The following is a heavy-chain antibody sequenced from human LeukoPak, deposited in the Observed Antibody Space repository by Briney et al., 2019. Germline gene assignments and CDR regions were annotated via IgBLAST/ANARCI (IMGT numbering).Heavy chain of an antibody. J-gene: IGHJ4*02. CDR1: GFTFSSYA. CDR3: TRHTVNTTTFDY. D-gene: IGHD4-17*01. V-gene: IGHV3-73*01. CDR2: IRSKANSYAT. Sequence: GGSLRLSCAASGFTFSSYAMHWVRQAPGKGLEWVGRIRSKANSYATAYAASVKGRFTISRDDSKNTAYLQMNSLKTEDTAVYYCTRHTVNTTTFDYWGQGTLVTASS.